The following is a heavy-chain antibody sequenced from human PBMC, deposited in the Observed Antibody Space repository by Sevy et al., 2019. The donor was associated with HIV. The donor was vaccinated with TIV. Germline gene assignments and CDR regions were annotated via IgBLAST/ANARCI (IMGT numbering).Heavy chain of an antibody. V-gene: IGHV3-15*01. CDR2: IKSNADGGTT. CDR3: ATAPGTGY. Sequence: GGSLRLSCAASGFSLETFWIHWVRQAPGKGLEWVGRIKSNADGGTTDYAAPLEGRFTMSRDDSENTIYLQINNLKIEDTVVYYCATAPGTGYWGQGTLVTVSS. D-gene: IGHD3-10*01. CDR1: GFSLETFW. J-gene: IGHJ4*02.